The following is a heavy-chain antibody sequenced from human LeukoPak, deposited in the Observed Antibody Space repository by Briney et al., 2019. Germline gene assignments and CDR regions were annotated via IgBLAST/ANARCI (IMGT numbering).Heavy chain of an antibody. CDR2: ISASGAYT. CDR3: ARVGNDFDP. D-gene: IGHD1-1*01. J-gene: IGHJ5*02. CDR1: GFTFSNYA. Sequence: GGSLRLSCAASGFTFSNYAMGWVRQAPGKGLEWVSTISASGAYTYYTDSVKGRFTISRDNSKNTLYLQMNSLRADDTAVYYCARVGNDFDPWGQGTLVTVSS. V-gene: IGHV3-23*01.